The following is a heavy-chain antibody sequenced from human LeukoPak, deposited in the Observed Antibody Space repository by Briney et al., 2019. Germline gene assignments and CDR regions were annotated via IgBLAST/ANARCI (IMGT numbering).Heavy chain of an antibody. CDR3: ASIRSSGWYEFDY. Sequence: ASVTVSCKASGYTFTSYDINWVRQATGQGLEWMGWMNPNSGNTGYAQKFQGRVTMTRNTSISTAYMELSSLRSEDTAVYYCASIRSSGWYEFDYWGQGTLVTVSS. J-gene: IGHJ4*02. V-gene: IGHV1-8*01. CDR1: GYTFTSYD. CDR2: MNPNSGNT. D-gene: IGHD6-19*01.